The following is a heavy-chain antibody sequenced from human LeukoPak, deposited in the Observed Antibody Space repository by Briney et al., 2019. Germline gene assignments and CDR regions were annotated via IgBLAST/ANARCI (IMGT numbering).Heavy chain of an antibody. V-gene: IGHV1-18*01. CDR2: ISIIDGNT. J-gene: IGHJ5*02. CDR3: ARDPDTTSGRDP. CDR1: GYTFTKYG. D-gene: IGHD1-26*01. Sequence: ASVKVSCKAFGYTFTKYGISWVRQAPGQGLEWMGWISIIDGNTKYAQNLQGRVAMTTDTSTNTVYMELRSLRFDDTAVYYCARDPDTTSGRDPWGQGTLVTVSS.